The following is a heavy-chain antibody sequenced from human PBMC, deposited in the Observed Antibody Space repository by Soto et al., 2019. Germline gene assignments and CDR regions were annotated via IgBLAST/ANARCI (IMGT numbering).Heavy chain of an antibody. CDR2: IWYDGSIK. CDR1: GFSLSTSG. Sequence: QVQLVESGGGVVQPGRSLQLSCAASGFSLSTSGMHWVRQAPGKGLEWLAVIWYDGSIKNYADSVKGRFTISRDNSKDTVYLQMNSLTAEDMAVYFCVRGVGNYYHGMDVWGQGTTVTVSS. CDR3: VRGVGNYYHGMDV. V-gene: IGHV3-33*01. J-gene: IGHJ6*02. D-gene: IGHD3-10*01.